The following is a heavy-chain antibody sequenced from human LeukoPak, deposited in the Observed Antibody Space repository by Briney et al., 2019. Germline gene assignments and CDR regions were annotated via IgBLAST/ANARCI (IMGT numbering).Heavy chain of an antibody. J-gene: IGHJ6*04. CDR3: ARAPEEHLAGPVYDYVWRSGMDV. V-gene: IGHV1-18*01. Sequence: ASVKVSCTASGYTFTSYDINWVRQAPGQGLEWMGWISAYNGNTNYAQKLQGRVTMTTDTSTSTAYMELRSLRSDDTAVYYCARAPEEHLAGPVYDYVWRSGMDVWGKGTTVTISS. CDR2: ISAYNGNT. CDR1: GYTFTSYD. D-gene: IGHD3-16*01.